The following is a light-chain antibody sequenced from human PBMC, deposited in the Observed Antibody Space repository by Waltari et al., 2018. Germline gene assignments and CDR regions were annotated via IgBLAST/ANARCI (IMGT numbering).Light chain of an antibody. CDR3: QQSSTNPLT. J-gene: IGKJ4*01. Sequence: IQMSQSPSSLSASVGDRVTITCRASQAISSYLNWYQKRPGQAPKLLIFFANNLASGVPSRFIFSGSGTEFTLTISSLQPEDFASYCCQQSSTNPLTFGGGTKVEIK. CDR1: QAISSY. V-gene: IGKV1-13*02. CDR2: FAN.